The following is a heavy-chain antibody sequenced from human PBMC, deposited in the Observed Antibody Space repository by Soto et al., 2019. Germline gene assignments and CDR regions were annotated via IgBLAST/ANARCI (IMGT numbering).Heavy chain of an antibody. Sequence: GASVKVSCKASGFTFISSAVQWVRQARGQRLEWIGWIVVVSGNTNYAQKFQERVTITRDMSTSTAYMELSSLRSEDTAVYYCAKHDFWTLYNTGLDSWGQGTLVTVSS. J-gene: IGHJ4*02. CDR3: AKHDFWTLYNTGLDS. CDR2: IVVVSGNT. D-gene: IGHD3-3*01. V-gene: IGHV1-58*01. CDR1: GFTFISSA.